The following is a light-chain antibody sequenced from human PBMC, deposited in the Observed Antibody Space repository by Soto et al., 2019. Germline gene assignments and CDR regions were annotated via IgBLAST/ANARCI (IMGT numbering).Light chain of an antibody. CDR3: SSYSTSSTWV. V-gene: IGLV2-14*01. CDR2: EVS. Sequence: QSVLTQPASVSESPGQSITISCTGTSSDVGVYNYVSWYQQHPGKAPKLMISEVSNRPSGVSNRFSGSKSGNTASLTISGLQADDEADYCCSSYSTSSTWVFGTGTKLTVL. CDR1: SSDVGVYNY. J-gene: IGLJ1*01.